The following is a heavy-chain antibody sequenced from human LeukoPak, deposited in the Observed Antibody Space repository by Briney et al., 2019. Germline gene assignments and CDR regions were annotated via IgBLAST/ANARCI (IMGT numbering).Heavy chain of an antibody. V-gene: IGHV3-48*04. D-gene: IGHD3-9*01. Sequence: GGSLRLSCAASGFTFSSYAMSWVRQAPGKGLEWVSYISSSGSTIYYADSVKGRFTISRDNAKNPLYLQMNSLRAEDTAVYYCARVYPENFDWLWYFDYWGQGTLVTVSS. CDR1: GFTFSSYA. CDR3: ARVYPENFDWLWYFDY. CDR2: ISSSGSTI. J-gene: IGHJ4*02.